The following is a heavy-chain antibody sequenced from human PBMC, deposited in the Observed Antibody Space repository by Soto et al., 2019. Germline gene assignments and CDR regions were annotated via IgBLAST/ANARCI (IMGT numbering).Heavy chain of an antibody. CDR3: ARATPAGSADF. J-gene: IGHJ4*02. D-gene: IGHD2-2*01. Sequence: SETLSLTCTVSGGSNIRDGYYWSWIRQHPVKGLEWIAYISYSGSSYSNPSLKSRVTISADTSKNQFSLRLTSVTAADTAVYFCARATPAGSADFWGQGTLVTVSS. V-gene: IGHV4-31*03. CDR2: ISYSGSS. CDR1: GGSNIRDGYY.